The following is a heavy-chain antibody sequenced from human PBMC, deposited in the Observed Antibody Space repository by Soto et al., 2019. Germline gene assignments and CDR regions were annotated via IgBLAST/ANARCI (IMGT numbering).Heavy chain of an antibody. CDR1: RYIFTRFW. J-gene: IGHJ4*02. D-gene: IGHD3-10*01. Sequence: EVQLVQSGAEVKKPGESLKISCKGSRYIFTRFWIGWVRQMPGKGLEWMGIIYPSDSDTIYSPSFRGQVTISVDGSINTAYLQWTTLKASDTAMYYCASWPGSYASGNDYLDFWGQGTLVTVSP. CDR3: ASWPGSYASGNDYLDF. V-gene: IGHV5-51*03. CDR2: IYPSDSDT.